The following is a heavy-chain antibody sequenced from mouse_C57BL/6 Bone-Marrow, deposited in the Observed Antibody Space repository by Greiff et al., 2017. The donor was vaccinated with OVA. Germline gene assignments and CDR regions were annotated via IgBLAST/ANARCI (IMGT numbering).Heavy chain of an antibody. D-gene: IGHD2-4*01. V-gene: IGHV8-8*01. J-gene: IGHJ4*01. CDR1: GFSLSTFGMG. Sequence: QVTLKVSGPGILQPSQTLSLTCSFSGFSLSTFGMGVGWIRQPSGKGLEWLAHIWWDDDKYYNPALKSRLTISKDTSKNQVFLKIANVDTADTATYYCARIDDYDEGGYYAMDYWGQGTSVTVSS. CDR3: ARIDDYDEGGYYAMDY. CDR2: IWWDDDK.